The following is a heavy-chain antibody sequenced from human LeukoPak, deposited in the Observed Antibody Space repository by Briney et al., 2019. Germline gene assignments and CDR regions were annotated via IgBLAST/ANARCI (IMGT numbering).Heavy chain of an antibody. D-gene: IGHD2-2*01. Sequence: GGSLRLSCAASGFTFSDYYTSWIRQAPGKGLEWVSYISSSSTYTNYADSVKGRFTISRDNAKNSLYLQMNSLRAEDTAVYYCARSLRRDCDSNSCWAALDSWVQGTMVTVSS. CDR2: ISSSSTYT. CDR3: ARSLRRDCDSNSCWAALDS. CDR1: GFTFSDYY. V-gene: IGHV3-11*03. J-gene: IGHJ3*02.